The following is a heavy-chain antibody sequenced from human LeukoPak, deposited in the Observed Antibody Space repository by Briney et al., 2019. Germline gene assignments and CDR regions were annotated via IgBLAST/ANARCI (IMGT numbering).Heavy chain of an antibody. Sequence: ASVKVSCKASGYTVTNYGVSWVRQAPGQGLEWMGWIGAYNGNTNYAQKLQGRVTMTTDTSTSTAYMELRSLRSDDTAVYYCARDRRSRSSNSILFDYWGQGAVVTVSS. V-gene: IGHV1-18*01. CDR3: ARDRRSRSSNSILFDY. J-gene: IGHJ4*02. CDR2: IGAYNGNT. D-gene: IGHD6-6*01. CDR1: GYTVTNYG.